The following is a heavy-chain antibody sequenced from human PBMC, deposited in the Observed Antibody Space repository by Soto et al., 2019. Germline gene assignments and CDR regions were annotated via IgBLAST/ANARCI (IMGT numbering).Heavy chain of an antibody. CDR1: GGSISSGNYY. CDR2: ISYSGTT. D-gene: IGHD1-1*01. CDR3: ARKGKAPTAPWDY. Sequence: SETLSLTCTVSGGSISSGNYYWSWIRQPPGKGLEWIGFISYSGTTHYSASLRSRVSISVDTSKNQFSLDLSSVTAADTAVYYCARKGKAPTAPWDYWGHGILVT. J-gene: IGHJ4*01. V-gene: IGHV4-30-4*01.